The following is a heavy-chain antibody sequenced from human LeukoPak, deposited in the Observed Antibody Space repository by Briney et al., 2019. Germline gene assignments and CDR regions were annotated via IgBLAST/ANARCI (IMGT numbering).Heavy chain of an antibody. CDR2: IYYSSST. CDR3: ARARRARDPSLAFDI. J-gene: IGHJ3*02. Sequence: SETLSLTCTVSGGSISSYYWSWLRKPPGKVLEWVGYIYYSSSTNYNPSLKSRVTISVDTSTNQFSLPLSSVTAADTAVYYCARARRARDPSLAFDIWGQGTMVTVSS. D-gene: IGHD3-16*01. CDR1: GGSISSYY. V-gene: IGHV4-59*01.